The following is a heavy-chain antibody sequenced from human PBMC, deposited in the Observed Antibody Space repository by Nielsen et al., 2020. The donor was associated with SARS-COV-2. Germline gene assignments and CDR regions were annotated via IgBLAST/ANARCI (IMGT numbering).Heavy chain of an antibody. CDR3: ARPVYSASWFDP. J-gene: IGHJ5*02. CDR1: GGSISSSSYY. D-gene: IGHD1-26*01. V-gene: IGHV4-39*01. CDR2: IYYSGST. Sequence: GSLRLSCTVSGGSISSSSYYWGWIRQPPGKGLEWIGSIYYSGSTYYNPSLKSRVTISVDTSKNQFSLKLSSVTAADTAVYYCARPVYSASWFDPWGQGTLVTVSS.